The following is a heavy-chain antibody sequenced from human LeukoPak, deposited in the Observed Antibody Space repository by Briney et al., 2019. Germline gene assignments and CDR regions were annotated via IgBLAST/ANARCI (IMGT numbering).Heavy chain of an antibody. D-gene: IGHD3-10*01. CDR2: IIWDSSSI. Sequence: GGSLRLSCAASGLKFDDFAMHWVRQAPGKGLEWVSGIIWDSSSIGYADFVKGRFTISRDNAKNSLYLQMNSLRAEDTAIYYCAREEFADLALDVWGQGTTVTVSS. V-gene: IGHV3-9*01. CDR1: GLKFDDFA. CDR3: AREEFADLALDV. J-gene: IGHJ6*02.